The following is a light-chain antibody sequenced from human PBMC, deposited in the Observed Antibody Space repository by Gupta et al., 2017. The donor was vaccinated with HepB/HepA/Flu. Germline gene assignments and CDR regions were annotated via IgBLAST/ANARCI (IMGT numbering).Light chain of an antibody. J-gene: IGLJ3*02. CDR2: KDS. Sequence: SYELTQPPSVSVSPGQTARITCPGDALPKQYAYWYQQKPGQAPVLVIYKDSERPSGNPERFSGSSSGTTVTLTISGVQAEDEADYYCQSADSSGTYHWVFGGGTKLTVL. V-gene: IGLV3-25*03. CDR3: QSADSSGTYHWV. CDR1: ALPKQY.